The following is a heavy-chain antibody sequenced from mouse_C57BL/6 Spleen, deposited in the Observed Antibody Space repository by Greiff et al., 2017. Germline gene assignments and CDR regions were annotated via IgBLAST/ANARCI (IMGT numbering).Heavy chain of an antibody. CDR1: GYTFTSYW. D-gene: IGHD1-1*01. V-gene: IGHV1-55*01. CDR3: ARTTVVATRGYAMDY. Sequence: QVQLQQSGAELVKPGASVKMSCKASGYTFTSYWITWVKQRPGQGLEWIGDIYPGSGSTNYNEKFKSKATLTVDTSSSTAYMQLSSLTSEDSAVYYCARTTVVATRGYAMDYWGQGTSVTVSS. CDR2: IYPGSGST. J-gene: IGHJ4*01.